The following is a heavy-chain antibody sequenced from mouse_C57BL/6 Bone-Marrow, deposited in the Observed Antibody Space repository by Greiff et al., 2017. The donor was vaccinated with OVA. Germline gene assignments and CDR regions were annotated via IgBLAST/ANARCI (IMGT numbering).Heavy chain of an antibody. CDR2: ISYDGSN. Sequence: EVKLEESGPGLVKPSQSLSLTCSVTGYSITSGYYWNWIRQFPGNKLEWMGYISYDGSNNYNPSLKNRISITRDTSKNQFFLKLNSVTTEDTATYYCASLSVGGYFDYWGQGTTLTVSS. CDR1: GYSITSGYY. CDR3: ASLSVGGYFDY. D-gene: IGHD1-1*01. V-gene: IGHV3-6*01. J-gene: IGHJ2*01.